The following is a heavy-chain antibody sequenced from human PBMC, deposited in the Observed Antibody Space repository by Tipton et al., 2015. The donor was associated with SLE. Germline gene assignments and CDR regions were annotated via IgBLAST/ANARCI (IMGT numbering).Heavy chain of an antibody. CDR1: GFTFDDYG. Sequence: GSLRLSCAGSGFTFDDYGMRWVRRAPGKGLEWVAGSNWDGSHTRYADSVKGLFTISRDNSKTSLYLQMESLRAEDTAFYYCARAFVAGNCVVLISVFDFWGQGTMVTVS. CDR2: SNWDGSHT. J-gene: IGHJ3*01. V-gene: IGHV3-20*04. D-gene: IGHD3-16*01. CDR3: ARAFVAGNCVVLISVFDF.